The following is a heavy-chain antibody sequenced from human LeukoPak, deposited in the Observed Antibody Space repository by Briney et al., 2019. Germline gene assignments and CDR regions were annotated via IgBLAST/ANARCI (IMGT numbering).Heavy chain of an antibody. V-gene: IGHV4-34*01. Sequence: SETLSLACAVYGGSFSGYYWSWIRQPPGKGLEWIGSIYYSGSTYYNPSLKSRVTISVDTSKNQFSLKLSSVTAADTAVYYCASLVGPWGQGTLVTVSS. J-gene: IGHJ5*02. CDR2: IYYSGST. D-gene: IGHD3-10*01. CDR3: ASLVGP. CDR1: GGSFSGYY.